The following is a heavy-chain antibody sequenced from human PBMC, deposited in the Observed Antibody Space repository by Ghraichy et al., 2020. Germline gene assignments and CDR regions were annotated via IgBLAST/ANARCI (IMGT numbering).Heavy chain of an antibody. CDR1: GGSFSGYY. D-gene: IGHD6-19*01. CDR2: INHSGST. Sequence: SETLSLTCAVYGGSFSGYYWSWIRQPPGKGLEWIGEINHSGSTNYNPSLKSRVTISVDTSKNQFSLKLSSVTAADTAVYYCARGLIAVAGTVHNYYYYGMDVWGQGTTVTVSS. V-gene: IGHV4-34*01. CDR3: ARGLIAVAGTVHNYYYYGMDV. J-gene: IGHJ6*02.